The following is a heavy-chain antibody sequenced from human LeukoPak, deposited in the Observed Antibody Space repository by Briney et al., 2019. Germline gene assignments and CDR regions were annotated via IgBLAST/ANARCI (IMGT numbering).Heavy chain of an antibody. Sequence: GGSLRLSCAASGFTFSSYEMNWVRQAPGKGLEWVSYISSSGSTIYYADSVKGRFTISRDNAMNSLYLQMNSLRAEDTAVYYCARYMVRGDYFDYWGQGTLVTVSS. V-gene: IGHV3-48*03. D-gene: IGHD3-10*01. CDR3: ARYMVRGDYFDY. CDR2: ISSSGSTI. CDR1: GFTFSSYE. J-gene: IGHJ4*02.